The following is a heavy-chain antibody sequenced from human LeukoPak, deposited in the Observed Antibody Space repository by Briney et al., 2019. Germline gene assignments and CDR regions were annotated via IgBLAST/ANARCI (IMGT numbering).Heavy chain of an antibody. V-gene: IGHV1-18*01. Sequence: ASVKVSCKASGYTFTSYGISWVRQAPGQGLEWMGWISAYNGNTNYAQKFQGRVTMTTDTSTSTAYMELRSLGSDDTAAYYCARDRGYYFDYWGQGTLVTVSS. CDR2: ISAYNGNT. J-gene: IGHJ4*02. CDR1: GYTFTSYG. D-gene: IGHD3-10*01. CDR3: ARDRGYYFDY.